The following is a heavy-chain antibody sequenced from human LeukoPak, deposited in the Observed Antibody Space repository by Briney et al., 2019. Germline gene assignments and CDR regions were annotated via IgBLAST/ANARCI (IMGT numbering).Heavy chain of an antibody. V-gene: IGHV3-23*01. Sequence: PGGSLRLSCAASGFSFSSYAMSWVRQAPGKGLEWVSGISGSGYNTYYADSVKGRFSISRDNSKNTLYLQMNSLRDEDTAIYYCAKHGQQLVLSAGDWLDPWGQGTLVTVSS. D-gene: IGHD6-13*01. CDR3: AKHGQQLVLSAGDWLDP. CDR2: ISGSGYNT. J-gene: IGHJ5*02. CDR1: GFSFSSYA.